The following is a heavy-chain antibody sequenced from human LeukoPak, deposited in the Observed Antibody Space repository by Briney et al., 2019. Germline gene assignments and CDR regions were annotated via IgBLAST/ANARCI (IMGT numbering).Heavy chain of an antibody. CDR1: GGSFSGYY. CDR2: INHSGST. V-gene: IGHV4-34*01. J-gene: IGHJ1*01. D-gene: IGHD4-17*01. Sequence: SETLSLTCAVYGGSFSGYYWSWIRQPPGKGLEWIGEINHSGSTNYNPSLKSRVTISVDTSKNQFSLKLSSVTAADTAVYYCARGPPYYGDYQHWGQGTLVTVSS. CDR3: ARGPPYYGDYQH.